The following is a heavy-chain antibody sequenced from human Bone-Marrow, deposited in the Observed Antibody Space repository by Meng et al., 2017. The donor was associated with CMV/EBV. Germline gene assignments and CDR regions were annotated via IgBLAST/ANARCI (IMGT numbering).Heavy chain of an antibody. CDR1: GFTFSSYW. CDR2: IKQDGSEK. D-gene: IGHD2-2*01. V-gene: IGHV3-7*01. J-gene: IGHJ5*02. CDR3: ARQLGYCSSTSCYLDNWFDP. Sequence: ESLKISCAASGFTFSSYWMSWVRQAPGKGLEWVANIKQDGSEKYYVDSVKGRFTISRDNAKNSLYLQMNSLRAEDTAVYYCARQLGYCSSTSCYLDNWFDPWGQGTLVTVSS.